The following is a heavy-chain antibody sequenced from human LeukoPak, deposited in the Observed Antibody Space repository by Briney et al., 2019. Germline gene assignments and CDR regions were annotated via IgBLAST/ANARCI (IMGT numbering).Heavy chain of an antibody. CDR2: ISGSGGST. CDR3: AKFEENGIYDAFDI. CDR1: GFTFSSYG. D-gene: IGHD5-12*01. V-gene: IGHV3-23*01. Sequence: PGGSLRLSCAASGFTFSSYGMHWVRQAPGKGLEWVSTISGSGGSTYYADSVKGRFTFSRDNSKNTLYLQMNSLRAEDTAVYYCAKFEENGIYDAFDIWGQGTTVTVS. J-gene: IGHJ3*02.